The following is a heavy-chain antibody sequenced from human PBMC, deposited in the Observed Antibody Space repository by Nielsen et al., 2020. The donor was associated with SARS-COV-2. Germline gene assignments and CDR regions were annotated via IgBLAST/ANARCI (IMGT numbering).Heavy chain of an antibody. D-gene: IGHD1-26*01. CDR3: ARVPEWELPYGYFDY. CDR2: INTNTGNP. CDR1: GYTFTSYA. V-gene: IGHV7-4-1*02. Sequence: ASVKVSCKASGYTFTSYAMNWVRQAPGQGLEWMGWINTNTGNPTYAQGFTGRFVFSLDTSVSTAYLQISSLKAEDTAVYYCARVPEWELPYGYFDYWGQGTLVTVSS. J-gene: IGHJ4*02.